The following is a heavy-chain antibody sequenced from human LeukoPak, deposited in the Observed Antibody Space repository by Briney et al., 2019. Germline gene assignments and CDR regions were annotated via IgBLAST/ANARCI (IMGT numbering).Heavy chain of an antibody. CDR2: LSPYSGNT. J-gene: IGHJ6*03. CDR3: ARRNYDIFSDYYYMDV. V-gene: IGHV1-18*01. D-gene: IGHD3-9*01. Sequence: ASVKVSCKTSGYTFTSYGLSWVRQAPGQGLEWVGWLSPYSGNTNYAQKFQGRVTMTRDTSISTAYMELSRLRSDDTAVYYCARRNYDIFSDYYYMDVWGKGTTVTVSS. CDR1: GYTFTSYG.